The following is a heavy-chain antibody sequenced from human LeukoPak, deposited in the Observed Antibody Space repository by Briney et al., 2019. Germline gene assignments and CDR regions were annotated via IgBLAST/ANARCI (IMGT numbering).Heavy chain of an antibody. J-gene: IGHJ4*02. D-gene: IGHD1-26*01. CDR3: ARDQAGATGDY. Sequence: GGSLRLSCAASGFTFSSYGMNWVRQSPGKGLEWVSSISSSSSYIYYADSVKGRFTISRDNAKNSLYLQMNGLRAEDTAVYYCARDQAGATGDYWGQGTLVTVSS. CDR1: GFTFSSYG. V-gene: IGHV3-21*01. CDR2: ISSSSSYI.